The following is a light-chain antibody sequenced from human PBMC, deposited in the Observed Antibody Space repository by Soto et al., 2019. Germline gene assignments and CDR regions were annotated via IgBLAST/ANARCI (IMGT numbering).Light chain of an antibody. CDR2: KAS. Sequence: DIQMTQSPSTLSASVGDRVTITCRASQSISRWLAWHQQKPGKAPKVLIYKASSLESGVPSRFSGSGSGTKFTLTISSLQPKDFATYYCQQYVRYPLPLGGGPRWRSN. CDR3: QQYVRYPLP. V-gene: IGKV1-5*03. J-gene: IGKJ4*01. CDR1: QSISRW.